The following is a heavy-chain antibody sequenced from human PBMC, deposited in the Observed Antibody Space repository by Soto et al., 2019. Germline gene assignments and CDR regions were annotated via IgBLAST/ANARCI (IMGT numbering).Heavy chain of an antibody. V-gene: IGHV2-5*02. D-gene: IGHD6-25*01. Sequence: QITLKESGPTLVKPTQTLTLTCTFSGFSLGTNGVGVGWIRQPPGKALEWLALIFWDDDKKYSPSLMSRLTITKDTPKNQVVPTMTNMDPADTATYHCAHSAQRLDYFDYWGQGTLVTVFS. J-gene: IGHJ4*02. CDR2: IFWDDDK. CDR1: GFSLGTNGVG. CDR3: AHSAQRLDYFDY.